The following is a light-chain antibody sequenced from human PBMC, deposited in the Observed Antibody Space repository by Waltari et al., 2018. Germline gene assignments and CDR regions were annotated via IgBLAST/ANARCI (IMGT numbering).Light chain of an antibody. CDR2: DVN. V-gene: IGLV2-23*02. Sequence: QSALTQTATVSGSPGQSITISCSGTSSDIGNYNLVFWYRQHPGKAPTLIIYDVNKRPSRVSTRFSGSKSGNTAFLTISGLQTADEADYFCCSYAGSAVSVFGGGTKVTVL. J-gene: IGLJ3*02. CDR3: CSYAGSAVSV. CDR1: SSDIGNYNL.